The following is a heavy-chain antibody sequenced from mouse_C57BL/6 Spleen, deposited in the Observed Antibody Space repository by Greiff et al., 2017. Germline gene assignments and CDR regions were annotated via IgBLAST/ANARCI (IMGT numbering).Heavy chain of an antibody. Sequence: EVKLVESGGGLVKPGGSLKISCAASGFTFSDYGMHWVRQAPEEGLEWVAYISSGSSTIYYADTVKGRFTISRDNAKNTLFLQMTRLRSEDTAMYYCARPGVYPFAYWGQGTLVTVSA. J-gene: IGHJ3*01. CDR3: ARPGVYPFAY. D-gene: IGHD2-1*01. CDR2: ISSGSSTI. V-gene: IGHV5-17*01. CDR1: GFTFSDYG.